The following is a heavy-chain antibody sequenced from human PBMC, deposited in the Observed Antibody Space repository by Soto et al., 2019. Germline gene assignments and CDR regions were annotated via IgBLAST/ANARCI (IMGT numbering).Heavy chain of an antibody. CDR1: GFTFSSYS. CDR3: VRSRPTYDTSGYYSLAFDV. Sequence: RGSLRLSCSASGFTFSSYSMNWVRQAPGRGLEWVSSISSRYIYYADSVKGRFTISRDNAKNSLYLQMNSLRAEDTAVYYCVRSRPTYDTSGYYSLAFDVCGQGTTVTV. V-gene: IGHV3-21*01. CDR2: ISSRYI. J-gene: IGHJ3*01. D-gene: IGHD3-22*01.